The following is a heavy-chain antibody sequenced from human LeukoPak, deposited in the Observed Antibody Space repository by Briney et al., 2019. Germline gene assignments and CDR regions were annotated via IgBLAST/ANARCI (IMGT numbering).Heavy chain of an antibody. D-gene: IGHD6-6*01. J-gene: IGHJ6*03. CDR3: AREGRAPPIAARSYYYYYMDV. CDR1: GGTFSSYA. Sequence: ASVKVSCKASGGTFSSYATSWVRQAPGQGLGWMGGIILIFGTANYAQKFKGRVTITADESTSTAYMEMSSLRSEDTAVYYCAREGRAPPIAARSYYYYYMDVWGKGTTVTVSS. V-gene: IGHV1-69*13. CDR2: IILIFGTA.